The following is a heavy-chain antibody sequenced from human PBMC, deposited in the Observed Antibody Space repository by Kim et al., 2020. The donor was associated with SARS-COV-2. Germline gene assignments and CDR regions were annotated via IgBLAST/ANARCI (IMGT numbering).Heavy chain of an antibody. CDR1: RDTFTSYY. CDR3: TRLSIMVGRFYFDY. J-gene: IGHJ4*02. D-gene: IGHD2-21*01. Sequence: ASVKVSCKASRDTFTSYYMHWVRQAPGQGLEWMGIIDPSTGSTAYAQEFKGRVTMTRDTSTSTVYMDLSSLRSEDTAVYYCTRLSIMVGRFYFDYWGQGTLVTVSS. V-gene: IGHV1-46*01. CDR2: IDPSTGST.